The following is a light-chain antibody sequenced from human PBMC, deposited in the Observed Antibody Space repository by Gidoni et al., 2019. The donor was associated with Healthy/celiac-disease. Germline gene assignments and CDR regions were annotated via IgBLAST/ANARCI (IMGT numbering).Light chain of an antibody. V-gene: IGLV3-19*01. CDR2: GKN. CDR1: SLRSYY. CDR3: NSRDSSGNPV. J-gene: IGLJ2*01. Sequence: SSELTQDPAVSVALGQTVRITCQGDSLRSYYASWYQQKPGQAPVLVIYGKNNRHSGIPDRFSGSSSGNTASLTITGAQAEDEADYYCNSRDSSGNPVFGGGTKLTVL.